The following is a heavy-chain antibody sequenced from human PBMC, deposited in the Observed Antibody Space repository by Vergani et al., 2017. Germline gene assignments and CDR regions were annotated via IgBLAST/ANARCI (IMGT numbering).Heavy chain of an antibody. Sequence: QLQLQESGPGLVKPSETLSLTCTVSGGSISSSSYHWGWIRQPPGKGLEWIGSIYYSGSTYYNPSLKSRVTISVDTSKNQFSLKLSSVTAADTAVYYCARGLNYYDSSGYYSVFDYWGQGTLVTVSS. CDR3: ARGLNYYDSSGYYSVFDY. CDR1: GGSISSSSYH. D-gene: IGHD3-22*01. V-gene: IGHV4-39*07. J-gene: IGHJ4*02. CDR2: IYYSGST.